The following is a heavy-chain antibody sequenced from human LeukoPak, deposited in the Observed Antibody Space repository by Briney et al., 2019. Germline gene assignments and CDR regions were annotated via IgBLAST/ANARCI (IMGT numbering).Heavy chain of an antibody. V-gene: IGHV1-69*04. D-gene: IGHD2-2*01. CDR1: GGTFSSYA. CDR2: IIPILGIA. J-gene: IGHJ5*02. Sequence: SVKVSCKASGGTFSSYAISWVRQAPGQGLEWMGRIIPILGIANYAQKFQGRVTITADKSTSTAYMELSSLRSEDTAVYYCARGIVVVLAAITGWWFDPWGQGTLVTVSS. CDR3: ARGIVVVLAAITGWWFDP.